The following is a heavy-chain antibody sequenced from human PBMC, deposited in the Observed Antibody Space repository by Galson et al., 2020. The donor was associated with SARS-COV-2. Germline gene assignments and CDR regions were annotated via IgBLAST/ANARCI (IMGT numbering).Heavy chain of an antibody. Sequence: SETLSLTCTVSGGSISSSSYYWGWIRQPPGKGLEWIGSIYYSGSTYYNPSLKSRVTISVDTSKNQFSLKLSSVTAADTAVYYCASSPYFIVVVPAARGIWFDPGGQGTLVTVSS. CDR1: GGSISSSSYY. V-gene: IGHV4-39*01. CDR3: ASSPYFIVVVPAARGIWFDP. CDR2: IYYSGST. J-gene: IGHJ5*02. D-gene: IGHD2-2*01.